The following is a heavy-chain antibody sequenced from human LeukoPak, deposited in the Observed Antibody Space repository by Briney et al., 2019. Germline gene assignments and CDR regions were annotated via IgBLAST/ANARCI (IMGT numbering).Heavy chain of an antibody. CDR1: GYTLTELS. D-gene: IGHD2-2*01. Sequence: ASVKVSCKVSGYTLTELSMHWVRQAPGKGLEWMGGFDPEDGETIYAQKFQGRVTLTEDTSTGTAYMELSSLRSADTAMYYCAINAYCSSNSCWGNYYYYYMDVWGKGTTVTVSS. CDR3: AINAYCSSNSCWGNYYYYYMDV. V-gene: IGHV1-24*01. CDR2: FDPEDGET. J-gene: IGHJ6*03.